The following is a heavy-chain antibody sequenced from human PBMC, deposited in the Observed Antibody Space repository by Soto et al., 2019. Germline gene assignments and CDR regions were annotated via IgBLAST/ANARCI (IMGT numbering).Heavy chain of an antibody. V-gene: IGHV4-4*02. Sequence: QVQLQESGPGLVKPSGTLSLTCAVSGASFTSNDWWTWVRQPPGRGLEWIGEIYRTGSTNYNPSLKSRVTISLDKSENPFSLKVTSLTAADTAVYYCASRDPGTSVDYWGQGTLVTVSS. J-gene: IGHJ4*02. D-gene: IGHD1-7*01. CDR3: ASRDPGTSVDY. CDR1: GASFTSNDW. CDR2: IYRTGST.